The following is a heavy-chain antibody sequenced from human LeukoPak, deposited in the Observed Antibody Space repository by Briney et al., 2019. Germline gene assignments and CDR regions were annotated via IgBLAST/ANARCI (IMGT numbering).Heavy chain of an antibody. CDR3: AIGRITMVRGGRLDYFDY. Sequence: SETLSLTCAVYGGSFSGYYWSWIRQPPGKGLEWIGEINHSGSTNYNLSLKSRVTISVDTSKNQFALKLSSVTAAGTAVYYCAIGRITMVRGGRLDYFDYWGQGTLVTVSS. J-gene: IGHJ4*02. CDR1: GGSFSGYY. D-gene: IGHD3-10*01. CDR2: INHSGST. V-gene: IGHV4-34*01.